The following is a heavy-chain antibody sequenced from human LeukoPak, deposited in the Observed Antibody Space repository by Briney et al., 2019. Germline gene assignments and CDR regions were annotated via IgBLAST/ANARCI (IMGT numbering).Heavy chain of an antibody. Sequence: GGSLRLSCAASGFTFSNYYMGWVRQVPGKGLEWVANIKPDGSDKSYVDSVKGRFTISRDNAENSLYLQLNSLRVDDTAVYFCATDREVGATIHDYWGQGTLVTVSS. CDR3: ATDREVGATIHDY. CDR1: GFTFSNYY. V-gene: IGHV3-7*01. D-gene: IGHD1-26*01. J-gene: IGHJ4*02. CDR2: IKPDGSDK.